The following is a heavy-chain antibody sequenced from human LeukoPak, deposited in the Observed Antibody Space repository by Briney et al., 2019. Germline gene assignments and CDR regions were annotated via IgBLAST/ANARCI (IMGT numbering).Heavy chain of an antibody. V-gene: IGHV4-59*01. D-gene: IGHD3-3*01. CDR2: IYYSGST. CDR1: GGSISSYY. CDR3: ARALYDFWSGSYYYMDV. Sequence: PSETLSLTCTVSGGSISSYYWSWIRQPLGKGLEWIGYIYYSGSTNYNPSLKSRVTISVDTSKNQFSLKLSSVTAVDTAVYYCARALYDFWSGSYYYMDVWGKGTTVTISS. J-gene: IGHJ6*03.